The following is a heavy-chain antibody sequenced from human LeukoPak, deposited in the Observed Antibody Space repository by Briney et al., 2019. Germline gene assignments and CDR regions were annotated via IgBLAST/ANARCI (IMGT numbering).Heavy chain of an antibody. CDR2: ISGGGGAT. Sequence: GGSLRLSCAASGFTFISYAMSWVRQTPGKGLEWVSAISGGGGATYYADSVKGRFTISRDNSKNTLFLQMNSLRAEDTAVYYCARDQMISAAGLDYWGQGTLVTVYS. CDR3: ARDQMISAAGLDY. CDR1: GFTFISYA. V-gene: IGHV3-23*01. D-gene: IGHD6-13*01. J-gene: IGHJ4*02.